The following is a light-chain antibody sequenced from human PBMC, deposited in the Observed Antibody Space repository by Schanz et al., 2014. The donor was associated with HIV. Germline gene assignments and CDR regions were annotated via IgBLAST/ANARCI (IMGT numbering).Light chain of an antibody. CDR3: HFFGNSGGT. CDR1: QRLSSAY. Sequence: EIVLTQSPGSLSLSPGGRATLSCGASQRLSSAYLAWYQQKRDQPPRLVIYATSTRAVGIPDRFSGTGSGTDFTLTISRLEPEDFAVYYCHFFGNSGGTFAGGTKVEIK. J-gene: IGKJ4*01. CDR2: ATS. V-gene: IGKV3-20*01.